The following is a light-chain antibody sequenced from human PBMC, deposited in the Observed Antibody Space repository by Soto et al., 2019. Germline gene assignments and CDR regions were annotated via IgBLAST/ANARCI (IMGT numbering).Light chain of an antibody. V-gene: IGLV2-23*01. CDR2: EGS. CDR1: SSDFGSYNL. J-gene: IGLJ1*01. Sequence: QSVLTKPASVSGSPGQSITISCTGTSSDFGSYNLVSWYQQHPGKAPKLMIYEGSKRPSGVSNRFSGSKSGNTASLTISGLQAEDEADYYCCSYAGSSTPYAFGPGTKVTVL. CDR3: CSYAGSSTPYA.